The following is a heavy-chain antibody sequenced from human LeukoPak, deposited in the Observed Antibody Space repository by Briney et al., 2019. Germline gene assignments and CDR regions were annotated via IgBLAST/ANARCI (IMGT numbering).Heavy chain of an antibody. CDR1: GGSISGYY. CDR3: ARGYSSSSGRPDY. V-gene: IGHV4-59*08. D-gene: IGHD6-6*01. CDR2: IYYSGST. J-gene: IGHJ4*02. Sequence: SETLSLTCTVSGGSISGYYWSWIRQPPGKGLEWIGYIYYSGSTNYNPSLKSRVTISVDTSKKQFSLKLSSVTAADTAVYYCARGYSSSSGRPDYWGQGTLVTVSS.